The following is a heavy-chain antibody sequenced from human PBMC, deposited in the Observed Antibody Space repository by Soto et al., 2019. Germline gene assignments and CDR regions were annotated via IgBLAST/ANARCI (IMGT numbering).Heavy chain of an antibody. D-gene: IGHD2-15*01. CDR2: IYYSGST. Sequence: SETLSLTCTVSGGSISSYYWSWIRKPPGKGLEWIGYIYYSGSTNYNPSLKSRVTISVDTSKNQFSLKLSSVTAADTAVYYCATTAVAAHALNFDYWGQGTLVTVSS. V-gene: IGHV4-59*08. CDR1: GGSISSYY. CDR3: ATTAVAAHALNFDY. J-gene: IGHJ4*02.